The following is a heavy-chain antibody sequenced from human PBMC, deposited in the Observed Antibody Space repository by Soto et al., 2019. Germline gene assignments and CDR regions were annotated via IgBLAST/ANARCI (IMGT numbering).Heavy chain of an antibody. V-gene: IGHV3-23*01. CDR2: IGGGGGGT. Sequence: PGGSLRLSCAASGFTFSIYAMSWIRQAPGKGLEWVSTIGGGGGGTSYADFVRGRFTISRDNSKNTLYLQMNSLRAEDTAVYYCAKDAPGSGWLSDYWGQGTLVTVSS. J-gene: IGHJ4*02. CDR1: GFTFSIYA. D-gene: IGHD3-22*01. CDR3: AKDAPGSGWLSDY.